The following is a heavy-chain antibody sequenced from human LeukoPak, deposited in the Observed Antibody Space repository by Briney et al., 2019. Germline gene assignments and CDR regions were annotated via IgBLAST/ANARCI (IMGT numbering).Heavy chain of an antibody. CDR3: ARVPWFGELYHPNFDY. J-gene: IGHJ4*02. CDR2: ISSSSSYI. Sequence: GGSLRLSRAASGFTFSSYSMNWVRQAPGKGLEWVSSISSSSSYIYYADSVKGRFTISRDNAKNSLYLQMNSLRAEDTAVYYCARVPWFGELYHPNFDYWGQGTLVTVSS. CDR1: GFTFSSYS. D-gene: IGHD3-10*01. V-gene: IGHV3-21*01.